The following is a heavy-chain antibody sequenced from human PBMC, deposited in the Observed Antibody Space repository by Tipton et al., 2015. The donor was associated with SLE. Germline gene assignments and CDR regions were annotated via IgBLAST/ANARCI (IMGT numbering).Heavy chain of an antibody. D-gene: IGHD6-13*01. V-gene: IGHV4-59*01. CDR2: IYYSGST. J-gene: IGHJ4*02. CDR3: ARGIAAADGY. CDR1: GGSISSYY. Sequence: LRLSCTVSGGSISSYYWSWIRQPPGKGLEWIGYIYYSGSTNYNPSLKSRVTISVDTSKNQFSLKLSSVTAADTAVYYCARGIAAADGYWGQGTLVTASS.